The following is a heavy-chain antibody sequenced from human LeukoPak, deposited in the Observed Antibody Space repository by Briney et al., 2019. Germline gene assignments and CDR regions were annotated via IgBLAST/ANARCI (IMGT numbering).Heavy chain of an antibody. D-gene: IGHD5-24*01. V-gene: IGHV4-31*03. Sequence: SQTLSLTCTVSGGSISSGGYYWSWIRQHPGKGLEWIGYIYYSGSTYYNPSLKSRVTISVDTSKNQFSLKLSSVTAADTAVYYCARDQVATITNFDLWGRGTLVTVSS. CDR2: IYYSGST. J-gene: IGHJ2*01. CDR3: ARDQVATITNFDL. CDR1: GGSISSGGYY.